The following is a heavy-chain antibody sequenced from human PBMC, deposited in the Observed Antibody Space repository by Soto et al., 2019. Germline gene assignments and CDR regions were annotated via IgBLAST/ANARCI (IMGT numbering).Heavy chain of an antibody. CDR2: IYYSGST. CDR3: AREGYHDSSGSAFPFSAC. CDR1: GGSISGCD. D-gene: IGHD3-22*01. Sequence: LSLTFTVSGGSISGCDWGCMREPPGRGLGGIGYIYYSGSTNYNPSLKSRVTISVDTSKNQFSLKLSSVTAADTAVYYCAREGYHDSSGSAFPFSACWGQGTPVTVSS. V-gene: IGHV4-59*13. J-gene: IGHJ4*02.